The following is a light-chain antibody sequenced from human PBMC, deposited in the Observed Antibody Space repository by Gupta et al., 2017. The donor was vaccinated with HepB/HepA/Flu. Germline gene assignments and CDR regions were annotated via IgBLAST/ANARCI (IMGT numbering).Light chain of an antibody. Sequence: GDRVTITCRASQGISNYLAWYQQKPGKVPKLLIYAASTLQSGVPSRFSGSGSGTDFTLTISRLQPEDVATYYCQKYNRAPRTFGQGTKLEIK. J-gene: IGKJ2*01. V-gene: IGKV1-27*01. CDR2: AAS. CDR1: QGISNY. CDR3: QKYNRAPRT.